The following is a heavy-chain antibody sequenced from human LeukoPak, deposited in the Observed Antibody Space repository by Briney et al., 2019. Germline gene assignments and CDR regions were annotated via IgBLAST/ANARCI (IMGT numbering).Heavy chain of an antibody. J-gene: IGHJ4*02. V-gene: IGHV3-74*01. CDR2: INSDGSST. CDR3: ARSGSSGWYDY. Sequence: GGSLRLSCAASGFTFSSYWMHWVRQAPGKGLVWVSRINSDGSSTSYADSAKGRFTISRDNAKNTLYLQMNSLRAEDTAVYYCARSGSSGWYDYWGQGTLVTVSS. CDR1: GFTFSSYW. D-gene: IGHD6-19*01.